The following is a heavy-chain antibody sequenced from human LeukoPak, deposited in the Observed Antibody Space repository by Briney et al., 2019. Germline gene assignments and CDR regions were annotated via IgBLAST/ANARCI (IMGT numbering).Heavy chain of an antibody. CDR1: GYTFTGYY. J-gene: IGHJ4*02. CDR3: ARVYYYDSSGYYDY. D-gene: IGHD3-22*01. Sequence: GASVKVSCKASGYTFTGYYMHWVRQAPGQGLEWMGWINPNSGGTNYAQKFQGRVTMTRDTSISTAYMELSGLRSDDTAVYYCARVYYYDSSGYYDYWGQGTLVTVSS. V-gene: IGHV1-2*02. CDR2: INPNSGGT.